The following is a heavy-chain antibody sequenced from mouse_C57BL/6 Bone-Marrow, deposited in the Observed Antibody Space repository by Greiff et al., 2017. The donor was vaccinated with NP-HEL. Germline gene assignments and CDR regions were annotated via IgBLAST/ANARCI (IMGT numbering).Heavy chain of an antibody. Sequence: QVQLQQPGAELVKPGASVKLSCKASGYTFTSYWMQWVKQRPGQGLEWIGEIDPSDSYTNYNQKFKGKATLTVDTSSSTAYMQLSSLTSEDSAVYYCARGSYGSPYGYWGQGTTLTVSS. CDR1: GYTFTSYW. J-gene: IGHJ2*01. CDR2: IDPSDSYT. V-gene: IGHV1-50*01. D-gene: IGHD2-1*01. CDR3: ARGSYGSPYGY.